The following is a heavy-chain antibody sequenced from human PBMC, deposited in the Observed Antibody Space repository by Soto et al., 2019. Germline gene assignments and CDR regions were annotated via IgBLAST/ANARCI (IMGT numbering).Heavy chain of an antibody. Sequence: QITLKESGPTLVKPTQTLTLTCTFSGFSLSTSGVGVGWIRQPPGKALEWLALIYWDDDKRYSPSLKSRLTITKDTSKNQVVLTMTNMDPVDTATYYGAHSPATVTTGYYFDYWGQGTLVTVSS. V-gene: IGHV2-5*02. D-gene: IGHD4-17*01. CDR1: GFSLSTSGVG. J-gene: IGHJ4*02. CDR2: IYWDDDK. CDR3: AHSPATVTTGYYFDY.